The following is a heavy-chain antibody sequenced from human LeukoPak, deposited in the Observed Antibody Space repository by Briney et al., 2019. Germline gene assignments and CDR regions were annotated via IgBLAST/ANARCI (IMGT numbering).Heavy chain of an antibody. CDR3: AKDSGITMIVVVTHFDY. CDR2: ISGSGGST. CDR1: GFTFSSYA. Sequence: GGSLGLSCAASGFTFSSYAMSWVRQAPGKGLEWVSAISGSGGSTYYADSVKGRFTISRDNSKNTLYLQMNSLRAEDTAVYYCAKDSGITMIVVVTHFDYWGQGTLVTVSS. J-gene: IGHJ4*02. V-gene: IGHV3-23*01. D-gene: IGHD3-22*01.